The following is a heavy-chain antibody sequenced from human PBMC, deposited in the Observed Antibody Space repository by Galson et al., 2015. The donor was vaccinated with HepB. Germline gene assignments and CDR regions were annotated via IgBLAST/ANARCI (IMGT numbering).Heavy chain of an antibody. D-gene: IGHD1-26*01. CDR1: GFTFSTYG. V-gene: IGHV3-33*01. J-gene: IGHJ4*02. CDR3: ARGWWELPVIDY. CDR2: IWYDGSNK. Sequence: SLRLSCAASGFTFSTYGMHWVRQAPGKGREWVEVIWYDGSNKYFADSVKVRFTIPRDNSKNTVYLQMNSLRAEDTVEDYRARGWWELPVIDYWGRGTLVTVSS.